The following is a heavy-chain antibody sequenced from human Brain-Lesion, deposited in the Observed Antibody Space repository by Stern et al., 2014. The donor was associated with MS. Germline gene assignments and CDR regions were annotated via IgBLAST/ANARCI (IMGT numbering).Heavy chain of an antibody. V-gene: IGHV1-2*02. D-gene: IGHD3-10*01. J-gene: IGHJ6*02. Sequence: QVQLGQSGAEVKKPGASVKVSCKASGYTFTGYYMYWVRPAPGQGLEWMGWIHPNSGGTHYAQKFQGRVTMTRDTSITTAYMELSRLRSDDTAVYYCARGYYGSGRPQKGMDVWGQGTTVTVSS. CDR1: GYTFTGYY. CDR3: ARGYYGSGRPQKGMDV. CDR2: IHPNSGGT.